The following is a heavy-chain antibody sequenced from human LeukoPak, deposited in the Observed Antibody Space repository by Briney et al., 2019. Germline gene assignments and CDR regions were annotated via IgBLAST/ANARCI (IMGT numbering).Heavy chain of an antibody. V-gene: IGHV3-23*01. J-gene: IGHJ4*02. CDR2: ISGGGGYT. Sequence: GGSLRLSCAASGFTFSNYAMSWVRQAPGKGLEWVSAISGGGGYTYHADSVKGRIIISRDNSKNTLYLQMTSLRAEDTAVYHCAKAPYDSSAYYYFDYWGQGTLVTVSS. CDR3: AKAPYDSSAYYYFDY. CDR1: GFTFSNYA. D-gene: IGHD3-22*01.